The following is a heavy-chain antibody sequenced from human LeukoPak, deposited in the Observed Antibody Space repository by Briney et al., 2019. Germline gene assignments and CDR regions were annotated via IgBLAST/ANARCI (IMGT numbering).Heavy chain of an antibody. CDR2: INHSGST. V-gene: IGHV4-34*01. J-gene: IGHJ6*03. D-gene: IGHD6-6*01. Sequence: SETLSLTCAVYGASFSDYYLSWIRQPPGKGLEWIGRINHSGSTNYNPSLKSRVTISMDMSNNQFSLTLSSVTAADTALYYCRAARPEDYYRYMDVWGKGTTVTVSS. CDR3: RAARPEDYYRYMDV. CDR1: GASFSDYY.